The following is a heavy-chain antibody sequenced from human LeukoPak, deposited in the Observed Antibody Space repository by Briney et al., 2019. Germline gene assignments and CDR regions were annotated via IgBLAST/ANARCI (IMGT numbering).Heavy chain of an antibody. CDR2: IYHSGST. CDR3: AADYYGRPYYFDY. V-gene: IGHV4-30-2*01. Sequence: SETLSLTCAVSGGSISSGGYSWSWIRQPPGKGLEWIGYIYHSGSTYYNPSLKSRVTISVDRSKNQFSLKLSSVTAADTAVCYCAADYYGRPYYFDYWGQGTLVTVSS. J-gene: IGHJ4*02. CDR1: GGSISSGGYS. D-gene: IGHD3-10*01.